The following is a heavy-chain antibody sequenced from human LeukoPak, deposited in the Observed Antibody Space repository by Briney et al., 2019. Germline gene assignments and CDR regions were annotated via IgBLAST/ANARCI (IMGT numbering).Heavy chain of an antibody. CDR3: ARDRVAAAGRYYYYYGMDV. CDR2: ISSGSSYL. Sequence: GGSLRLSCAASGFTFSTYNMNWVRQAPGKGLEWVSSISSGSSYLFYAASVKGRFTISRDNAKNSLYLQMNSLRAKDTAVYYSARDRVAAAGRYYYYYGMDVWGQGTTVTVSS. D-gene: IGHD6-13*01. V-gene: IGHV3-21*01. CDR1: GFTFSTYN. J-gene: IGHJ6*02.